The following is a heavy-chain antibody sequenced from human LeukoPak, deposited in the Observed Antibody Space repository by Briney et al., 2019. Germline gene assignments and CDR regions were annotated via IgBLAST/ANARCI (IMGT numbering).Heavy chain of an antibody. J-gene: IGHJ4*02. CDR3: TRVGYIDEGIDY. Sequence: GGSLRLSCVASGFPFSSYWMTWVRQAPGKGLEWVANIKQDGSKKSYVDSVKGRFTISRDSAKNTLYLQMNSLRAEDTAIYYCTRVGYIDEGIDYWGQGTLVTVSS. V-gene: IGHV3-7*04. D-gene: IGHD5-24*01. CDR2: IKQDGSKK. CDR1: GFPFSSYW.